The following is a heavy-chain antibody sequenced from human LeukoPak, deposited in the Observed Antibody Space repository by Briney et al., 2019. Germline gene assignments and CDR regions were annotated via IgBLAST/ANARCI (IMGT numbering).Heavy chain of an antibody. CDR3: AKVGDYGDYSTPFDY. CDR1: GFTFDDYA. Sequence: PGGSLRLSCAASGFTFDDYAMHWVRQAPGKGLEWVSGISWNSGSIGYADSVKGRFTISRDNAKNSLYLQMNSLRAEDTALYYCAKVGDYGDYSTPFDYWGQGTLVTVSS. J-gene: IGHJ4*02. D-gene: IGHD4-17*01. CDR2: ISWNSGSI. V-gene: IGHV3-9*01.